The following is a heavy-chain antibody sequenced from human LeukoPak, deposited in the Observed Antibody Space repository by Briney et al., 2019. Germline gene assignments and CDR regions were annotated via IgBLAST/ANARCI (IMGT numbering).Heavy chain of an antibody. CDR2: INAGNGNT. J-gene: IGHJ5*02. CDR3: ARSPEALAGNGGWFDP. Sequence: GASVKVSCKASGYTFTSYAMHWVRQAPGQRLEWMGWINAGNGNTKYSQKFQGRVTITRDTSASTAYMELSSLRSEDTAVYYCARSPEALAGNGGWFDPWGQGTLVTVSS. CDR1: GYTFTSYA. D-gene: IGHD6-19*01. V-gene: IGHV1-3*01.